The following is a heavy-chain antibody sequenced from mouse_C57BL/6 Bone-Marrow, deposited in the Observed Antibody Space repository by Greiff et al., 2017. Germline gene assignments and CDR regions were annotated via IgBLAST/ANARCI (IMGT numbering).Heavy chain of an antibody. CDR2: INPRTGGT. Sequence: VQLQQSGPELVKPGASVQISCKASGYSFTGYYMNWVKQSPEKSLEWIGEINPRTGGTTYNQKFKAKATLTVDKSSSTAYMQLKSLTSEDSSVYYCARSGYYGAWFAYWGQGPLVTVSA. CDR1: GYSFTGYY. CDR3: ARSGYYGAWFAY. D-gene: IGHD1-1*01. J-gene: IGHJ3*01. V-gene: IGHV1-42*01.